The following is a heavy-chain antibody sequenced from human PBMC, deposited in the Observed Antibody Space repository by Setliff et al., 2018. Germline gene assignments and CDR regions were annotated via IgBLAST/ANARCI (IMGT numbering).Heavy chain of an antibody. V-gene: IGHV1-46*01. CDR1: GYSFTGYY. CDR2: IHTGGGSA. Sequence: ASVKVSCKTSGYSFTGYYMHWVRQAPGQGLEWMGIIHTGGGSASYAQKFQGRVTMTSDTSTSTVYMEVNIVTSDDTAIYYCARGGLAAAGRKGVFEYWGQGTVSSSPQ. J-gene: IGHJ4*02. CDR3: ARGGLAAAGRKGVFEY. D-gene: IGHD6-13*01.